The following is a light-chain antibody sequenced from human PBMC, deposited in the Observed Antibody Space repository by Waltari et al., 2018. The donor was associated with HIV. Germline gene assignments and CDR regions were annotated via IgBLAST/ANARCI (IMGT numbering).Light chain of an antibody. Sequence: QSALTQPASVSGSPGQSITISCTGTNSDVGGYDYVSWYQQHPGKAPKLLIYEVTNRTSGISNRFSGSKSGNTASMTISGLQAEDEADYYCSSYATTTTVLFGGGTKLTVL. CDR1: NSDVGGYDY. CDR3: SSYATTTTVL. J-gene: IGLJ3*02. CDR2: EVT. V-gene: IGLV2-14*01.